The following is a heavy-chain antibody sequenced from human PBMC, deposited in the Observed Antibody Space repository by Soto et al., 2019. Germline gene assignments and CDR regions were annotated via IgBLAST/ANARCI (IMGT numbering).Heavy chain of an antibody. V-gene: IGHV4-31*03. Sequence: SETLSLTCTVSGGSISSGGYYWSWIRQHPGKGLEWIGYIYYSGSTYYNPSLKSRVTISVDTSKNQFSLKLSSVTAADTAVYYCARGYDFWSGYPPLGRYYGNDVWGQGTTVTVSS. CDR2: IYYSGST. D-gene: IGHD3-3*01. CDR1: GGSISSGGYY. J-gene: IGHJ6*02. CDR3: ARGYDFWSGYPPLGRYYGNDV.